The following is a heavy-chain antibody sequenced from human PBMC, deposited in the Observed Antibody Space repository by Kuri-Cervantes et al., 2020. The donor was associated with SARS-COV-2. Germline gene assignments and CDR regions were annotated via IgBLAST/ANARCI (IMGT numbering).Heavy chain of an antibody. J-gene: IGHJ3*01. D-gene: IGHD7-27*01. V-gene: IGHV4-59*11. Sequence: SETLSLTCTVSGGSISSHYWSWIRQPPGKGLEWIGYIYYSGSTNYNPSLKSRVTISVDTSKNQFSLQLTSVTPEDTAVYYCARVTDWGWDVFDLWGRGTKVTVSS. CDR3: ARVTDWGWDVFDL. CDR1: GGSISSHY. CDR2: IYYSGST.